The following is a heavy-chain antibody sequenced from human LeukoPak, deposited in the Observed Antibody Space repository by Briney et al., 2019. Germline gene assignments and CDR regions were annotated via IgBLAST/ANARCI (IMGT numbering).Heavy chain of an antibody. CDR2: ITGSGSTT. V-gene: IGHV3-23*01. Sequence: GGSLRLSCAASGFTFNTYGLSWVRQAPGKGLEWDSTITGSGSTTYYADSVKGRFTISRDNSKKTLYLQMNSLRAEDTAVYYCAKDHSMIVRSSWSSFDYWGQGTLVTVSS. CDR1: GFTFNTYG. CDR3: AKDHSMIVRSSWSSFDY. J-gene: IGHJ4*02. D-gene: IGHD3-22*01.